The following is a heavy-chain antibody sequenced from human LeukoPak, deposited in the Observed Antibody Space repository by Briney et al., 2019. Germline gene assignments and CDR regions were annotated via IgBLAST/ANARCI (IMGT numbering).Heavy chain of an antibody. CDR1: GGSISSYY. Sequence: KSSETLSLTCTVSGGSISSYYWSWIRQPPGKGLEWIGYIYYSGSTNYNPSLKSRVTISVDTSKSQFSLKLNSVTAADTAVYFCARKQWVMYYFDSWGQGTLVTVSS. D-gene: IGHD1-26*01. CDR2: IYYSGST. J-gene: IGHJ4*02. V-gene: IGHV4-59*08. CDR3: ARKQWVMYYFDS.